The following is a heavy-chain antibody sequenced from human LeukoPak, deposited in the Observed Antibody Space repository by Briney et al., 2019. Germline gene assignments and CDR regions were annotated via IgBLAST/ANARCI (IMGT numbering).Heavy chain of an antibody. D-gene: IGHD3-9*01. Sequence: GGSLRLSCAASGFTFSSYSMNWVRQAPGKGLEWVSSISSSSSYIYYADSVKGRFTISRDNAKNSLYLQMNSLRAEDTAVYYCARVAILTGTYFDYWGQGTLVTVSS. CDR1: GFTFSSYS. CDR3: ARVAILTGTYFDY. V-gene: IGHV3-21*01. CDR2: ISSSSSYI. J-gene: IGHJ4*02.